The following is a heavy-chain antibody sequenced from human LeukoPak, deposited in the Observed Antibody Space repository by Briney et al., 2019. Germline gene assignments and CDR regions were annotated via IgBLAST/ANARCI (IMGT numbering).Heavy chain of an antibody. CDR1: GFPFTTYW. J-gene: IGHJ4*02. Sequence: GGSLRLSCAASGFPFTTYWMSWVRQAPGKGLEWVAVISYDGSNKYYADSVKGRFTISRDNSKNTLYLQMNSLRAEDTAVYYCGTGGGYSSGWSWGGGFDYWGQGTLVTVSS. V-gene: IGHV3-30-3*01. D-gene: IGHD6-19*01. CDR3: GTGGGYSSGWSWGGGFDY. CDR2: ISYDGSNK.